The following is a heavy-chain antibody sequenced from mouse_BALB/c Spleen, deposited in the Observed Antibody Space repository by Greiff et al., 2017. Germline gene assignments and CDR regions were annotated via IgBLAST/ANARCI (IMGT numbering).Heavy chain of an antibody. CDR2: ISDGGRYT. CDR3: ARDRPFAY. CDR1: GFTFSDYY. J-gene: IGHJ3*01. Sequence: VKMVESGGGLVKPGGSLKLSCAASGFTFSDYYMYWVRQTPEKRLEWVATISDGGRYTYYPDSVKGRFTISRDNAKNNLYLQMSSLKSEDTAMYYCARDRPFAYWGQGTLVTVSA. V-gene: IGHV5-4*02.